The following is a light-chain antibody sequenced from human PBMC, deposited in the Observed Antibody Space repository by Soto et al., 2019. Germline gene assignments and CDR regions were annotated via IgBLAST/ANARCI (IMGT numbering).Light chain of an antibody. J-gene: IGKJ5*01. CDR1: QGLSGS. Sequence: DIQMTQSPSSVSASVGDRVTITCRATQGLSGSLAWYQQKPGKAPKLLISVTSLLQSGVPSRFSGSASGTDFTLTIDSLQPEDLATYYCQQGHNWPLTFGQGTRLEIK. CDR3: QQGHNWPLT. CDR2: VTS. V-gene: IGKV1-12*01.